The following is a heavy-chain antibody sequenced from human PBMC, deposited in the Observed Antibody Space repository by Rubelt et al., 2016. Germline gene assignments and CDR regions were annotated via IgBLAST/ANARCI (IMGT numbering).Heavy chain of an antibody. J-gene: IGHJ4*02. CDR3: ARLPWDCSCSKCAFDY. CDR2: IRQDGNEI. Sequence: WVANIRQDGNEIYYVDSVKGRFTISRDNAKESLYLQMNSLRAADTAVYYCARLPWDCSCSKCAFDYWGQGTLVTVSS. D-gene: IGHD2-21*02. V-gene: IGHV3-7*01.